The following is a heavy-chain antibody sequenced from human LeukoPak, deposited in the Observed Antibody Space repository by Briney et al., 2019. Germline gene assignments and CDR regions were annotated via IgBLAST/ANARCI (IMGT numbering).Heavy chain of an antibody. CDR1: GGSISSYY. CDR2: IYYSGST. D-gene: IGHD6-19*01. V-gene: IGHV4-59*01. CDR3: ARLGQYSSKGY. Sequence: SETLSLTCTVSGGSISSYYWSWIRQPPGKGLEWIGYIYYSGSTTYNPSLRSRVTISVDTSKNQFSLKLSSMTAADTAVYYCARLGQYSSKGYWGQGTLVTVSS. J-gene: IGHJ4*02.